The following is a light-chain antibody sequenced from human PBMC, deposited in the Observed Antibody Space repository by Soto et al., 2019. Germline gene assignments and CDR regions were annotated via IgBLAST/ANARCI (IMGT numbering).Light chain of an antibody. CDR1: QNIRSR. Sequence: DFHMTQSPSTLSASLGDIATTAGPASQNIRSRLAWFQQKTGKAPKLLIYDDSSLESGVPQRLSGSGSGTELNLTISRLQPDDFATYYCQHYNSYSEACGQGTKVDIK. CDR2: DDS. CDR3: QHYNSYSEA. J-gene: IGKJ1*01. V-gene: IGKV1-5*01.